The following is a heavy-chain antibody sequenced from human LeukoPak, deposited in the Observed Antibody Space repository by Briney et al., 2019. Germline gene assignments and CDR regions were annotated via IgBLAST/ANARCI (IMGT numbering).Heavy chain of an antibody. CDR3: AKDSNWAFDY. J-gene: IGHJ4*02. Sequence: PGGSLRLSCGASGFTFSRYGMHWVRQAPGKGLEWVAYIRKDGSDKYYADSVKGRFTISRDSSKNTVYLQMNSLRAEDTAVYYCAKDSNWAFDYWGQGTLVSVSS. CDR1: GFTFSRYG. CDR2: IRKDGSDK. D-gene: IGHD7-27*01. V-gene: IGHV3-30*02.